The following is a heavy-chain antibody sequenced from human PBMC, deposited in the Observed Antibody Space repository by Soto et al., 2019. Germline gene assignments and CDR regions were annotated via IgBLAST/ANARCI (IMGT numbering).Heavy chain of an antibody. CDR1: GYTFTSYG. J-gene: IGHJ5*02. V-gene: IGHV1-18*01. Sequence: ASVKVSCKASGYTFTSYGISWVRQAPGQGLEWMGWISAYNGNTNYAQKLQGRVTMTTDTSTSTAYMELRSLRSDDTAVYYCARDLGPYCSGGSCYLADPWGQGTLVT. CDR2: ISAYNGNT. CDR3: ARDLGPYCSGGSCYLADP. D-gene: IGHD2-15*01.